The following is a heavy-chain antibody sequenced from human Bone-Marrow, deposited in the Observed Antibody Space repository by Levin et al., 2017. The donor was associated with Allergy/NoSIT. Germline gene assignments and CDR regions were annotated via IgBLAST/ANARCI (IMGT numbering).Heavy chain of an antibody. V-gene: IGHV4-30-4*01. CDR1: GDSISSGDYY. J-gene: IGHJ5*02. CDR3: ARVDYGLRNWFDP. CDR2: IYYAGST. D-gene: IGHD3-3*01. Sequence: TSETLSLTCTVSGDSISSGDYYWSWIRQSPGKGLEWIGNIYYAGSTYYNPSLKRRLSISVDTSKNQFSLRVTSVTAADTAVYYCARVDYGLRNWFDPWGQGTLVTVSS.